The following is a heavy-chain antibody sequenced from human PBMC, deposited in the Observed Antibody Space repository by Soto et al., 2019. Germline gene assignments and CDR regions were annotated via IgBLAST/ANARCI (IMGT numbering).Heavy chain of an antibody. V-gene: IGHV3-30*18. CDR2: ISSDGNIQ. CDR3: AKEIAVAGDLDY. CDR1: GFTFSRYG. D-gene: IGHD6-19*01. J-gene: IGHJ4*01. Sequence: PVGSLRLSCVASGFTFSRYGIHWVRQAPGKGLEWVGVISSDGNIQYYAESVKGRFTISRDNSRNTLYLQMDSLRPGDTAVYYCAKEIAVAGDLDYWGHGTLVTVSS.